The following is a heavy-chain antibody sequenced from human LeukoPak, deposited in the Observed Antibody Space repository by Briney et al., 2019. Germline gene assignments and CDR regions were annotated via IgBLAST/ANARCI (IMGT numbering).Heavy chain of an antibody. J-gene: IGHJ6*02. CDR1: GFTFSSYS. CDR3: ARDLSVSESTKKVATIARGPDGMDV. D-gene: IGHD5-12*01. V-gene: IGHV3-21*01. Sequence: GGSLRLSCAASGFTFSSYSMNWVRQAPGKGLEWVSSISSSSSYIYYADSVKGRFTISRDNAKNSLYLQMNSLRAEDTAVYYCARDLSVSESTKKVATIARGPDGMDVWGQGTTVTVSS. CDR2: ISSSSSYI.